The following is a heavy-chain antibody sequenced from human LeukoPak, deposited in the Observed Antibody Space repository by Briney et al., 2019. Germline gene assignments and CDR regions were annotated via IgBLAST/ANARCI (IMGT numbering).Heavy chain of an antibody. J-gene: IGHJ6*03. D-gene: IGHD2-2*01. CDR1: GFTFSSYW. V-gene: IGHV3-7*01. Sequence: SGGSLRLSCAASGFTFSSYWMSWVRQAPGKGLEWVANIKQDGSEKYYVDSVKGRFTISRDNAKNSLYLQMNSLRAENTAVYYCARDAEVPGFFYYYYMDVWGKGTTVTVSS. CDR2: IKQDGSEK. CDR3: ARDAEVPGFFYYYYMDV.